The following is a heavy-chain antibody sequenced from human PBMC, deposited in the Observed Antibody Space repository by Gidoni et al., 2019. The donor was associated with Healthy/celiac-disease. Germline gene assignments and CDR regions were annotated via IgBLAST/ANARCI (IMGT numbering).Heavy chain of an antibody. D-gene: IGHD6-13*01. V-gene: IGHV4-31*03. CDR1: GRSISSGGYY. CDR3: ARDRRYSSRNSPTGLDP. J-gene: IGHJ5*02. CDR2: IYYSGST. Sequence: QVQLQESGPGLVKPSQTLSLTCTVSGRSISSGGYYWSWIRQHPGKGLEWIGYIYYSGSTYYNPSLKSRVTISVDTSKNQFSLKLSSVTAADTAVYYCARDRRYSSRNSPTGLDPWGQGTLVTVSS.